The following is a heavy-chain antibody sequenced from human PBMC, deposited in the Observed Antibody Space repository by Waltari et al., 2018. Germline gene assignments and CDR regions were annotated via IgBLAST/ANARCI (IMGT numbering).Heavy chain of an antibody. Sequence: EVQLVESGGGLVQPGGSLIPSCAGSAFTFRRYAMNWGRQAPGKGLGWVSYISGSGTIIHYADSVKGRFTISRDNARGSLFLQMNSLIPEDTAVYYCARDDTSASAGSASYYFDYWGQGTLVTVSS. V-gene: IGHV3-48*03. CDR3: ARDDTSASAGSASYYFDY. J-gene: IGHJ4*02. CDR2: ISGSGTII. D-gene: IGHD6-13*01. CDR1: AFTFRRYA.